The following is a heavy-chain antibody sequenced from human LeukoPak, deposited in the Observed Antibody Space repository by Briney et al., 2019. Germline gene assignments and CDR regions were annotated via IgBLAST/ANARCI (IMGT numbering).Heavy chain of an antibody. V-gene: IGHV1-18*01. CDR1: GGTFSSYG. CDR3: ARKSVPYDSSGYYPFDI. J-gene: IGHJ3*02. Sequence: ASVKVSCKASGGTFSSYGISWVRQAPGQGLEWMGWISAYNGNTNYAQKLQGRVTMTTDTSTSTAYMELRSLRSDDTAVYYCARKSVPYDSSGYYPFDIWGQGTMVTVSS. CDR2: ISAYNGNT. D-gene: IGHD3-22*01.